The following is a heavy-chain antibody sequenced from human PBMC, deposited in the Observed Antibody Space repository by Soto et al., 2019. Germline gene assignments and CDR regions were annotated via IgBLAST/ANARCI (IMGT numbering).Heavy chain of an antibody. CDR3: AKAKRMATIPRSAFDI. CDR1: GFTFDDYA. D-gene: IGHD5-12*01. CDR2: ISWNSGSI. J-gene: IGHJ3*02. V-gene: IGHV3-9*01. Sequence: GGSLRLSCAASGFTFDDYAMHWVRQAPGKGLEWVSGISWNSGSIGYADSVKGRFTISRDNAKNSLYLQMNSLRAEDTALYYCAKAKRMATIPRSAFDIWGQGTMVTVSS.